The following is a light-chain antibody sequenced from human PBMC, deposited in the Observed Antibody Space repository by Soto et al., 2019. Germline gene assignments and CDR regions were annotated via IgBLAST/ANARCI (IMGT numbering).Light chain of an antibody. CDR3: ISYAGNHNLV. J-gene: IGLJ2*01. CDR2: EVN. V-gene: IGLV2-8*02. Sequence: QSVLTQPPSASRSPGQSVTISCTGTSSDVGAYIYVSWYQQHPGTAPKLIIYEVNKRPSGVPDRFSGSRSGNTASLTVSGLQPEDAADYYCISYAGNHNLVFGGGTKVTVL. CDR1: SSDVGAYIY.